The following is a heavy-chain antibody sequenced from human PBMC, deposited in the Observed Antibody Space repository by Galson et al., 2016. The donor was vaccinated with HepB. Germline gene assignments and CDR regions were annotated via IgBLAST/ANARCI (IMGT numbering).Heavy chain of an antibody. D-gene: IGHD6-13*01. CDR3: AREGSRTWYNHYCYGMDV. V-gene: IGHV1-46*01. CDR1: GYTFTSYY. J-gene: IGHJ6*02. Sequence: VSCKASGYTFTSYYMHWVRQAPGQGLEWMGIINPSIGSTVYAQKFQGRVTMTRDTSTSTVYMELSSLRSEDTAVYYCAREGSRTWYNHYCYGMDVWGQGTTVTVPS. CDR2: INPSIGST.